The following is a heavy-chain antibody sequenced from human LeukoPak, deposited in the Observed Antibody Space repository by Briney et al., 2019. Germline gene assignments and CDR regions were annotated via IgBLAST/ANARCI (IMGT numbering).Heavy chain of an antibody. J-gene: IGHJ3*02. CDR2: IYYSGST. Sequence: SETLSLTCTVSGGSISSYYWSWIRQPPGKGLEWIGYIYYSGSTNYNPSLKSRVTISVDTSKNQFSLRLSSVTAADTAVYYCARESAVAGPEAHTFDIWGQGTMVTVSS. D-gene: IGHD6-19*01. V-gene: IGHV4-59*01. CDR1: GGSISSYY. CDR3: ARESAVAGPEAHTFDI.